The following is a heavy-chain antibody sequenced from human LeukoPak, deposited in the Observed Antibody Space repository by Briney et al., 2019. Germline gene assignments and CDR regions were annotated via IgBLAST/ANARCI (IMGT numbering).Heavy chain of an antibody. V-gene: IGHV4-39*01. D-gene: IGHD3-3*01. Sequence: SETLSLTCTVSGGSISSSSYYWGWIRQPPGKGLEWIGSIYYSGSTYYNPSLKSRVTISVDTSKNQFSLKLSSVTAADTAVYYCARQSFFITIFPRFDPWGQGTLVTVSS. CDR1: GGSISSSSYY. CDR2: IYYSGST. CDR3: ARQSFFITIFPRFDP. J-gene: IGHJ5*02.